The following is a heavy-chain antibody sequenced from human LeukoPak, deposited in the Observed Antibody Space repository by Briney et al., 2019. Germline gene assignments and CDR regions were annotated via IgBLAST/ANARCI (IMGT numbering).Heavy chain of an antibody. CDR3: ARPRGYSYGYAFDY. Sequence: SETLSLTCAVYGGSFSTYFWSWIRQPPGKGLEWIGEINHSGSTNYNPSLKSRVTISVETSKNQFSLKLSSVTAADTAVYYCARPRGYSYGYAFDYWGQGTLVTVSS. CDR2: INHSGST. D-gene: IGHD5-18*01. J-gene: IGHJ4*02. V-gene: IGHV4-34*01. CDR1: GGSFSTYF.